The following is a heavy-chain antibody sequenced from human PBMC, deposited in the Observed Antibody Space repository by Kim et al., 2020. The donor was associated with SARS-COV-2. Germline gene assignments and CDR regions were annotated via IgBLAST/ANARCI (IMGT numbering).Heavy chain of an antibody. D-gene: IGHD6-13*01. CDR1: GGSISSGSYY. Sequence: SETLSLTCTVSGGSISSGSYYWSWIRQPAGKGLEWIGRIYTSGSTNYNPSLKSRVTISVDTSKNQFSLKLSSVTAADTAVYYCAREEQQLVYYCGQGTLVTVSS. CDR2: IYTSGST. CDR3: AREEQQLVYY. J-gene: IGHJ4*02. V-gene: IGHV4-61*02.